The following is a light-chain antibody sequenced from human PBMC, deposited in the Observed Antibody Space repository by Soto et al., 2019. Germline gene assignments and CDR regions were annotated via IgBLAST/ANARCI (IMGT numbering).Light chain of an antibody. CDR2: DAS. CDR1: QAISNY. Sequence: DIPMTQSPSPLSASVGDRDTITCQSSQAISNYLNGYQQKPGKAPKLLIYDASNLEPGVPSRFSGRGSGTDFTFTISSLQPEDIATYYCQQYDNLHPDTFGRGTRLEIK. J-gene: IGKJ5*01. CDR3: QQYDNLHPDT. V-gene: IGKV1-33*01.